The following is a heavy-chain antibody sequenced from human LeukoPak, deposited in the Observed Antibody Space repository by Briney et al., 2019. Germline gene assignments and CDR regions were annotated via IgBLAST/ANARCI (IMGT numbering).Heavy chain of an antibody. CDR3: AKRADGSSSYCPDY. D-gene: IGHD3-22*01. CDR1: GFTFSSYA. J-gene: IGHJ4*02. Sequence: GGSLRLSCAASGFTFSSYAMNWVRQAPGTGLEWVSTIRGTGTTTYYADSVKGRFTISRDNSKNTLYLEISSLRVEDTAVYYCAKRADGSSSYCPDYWGQGTLVTVSS. CDR2: IRGTGTTT. V-gene: IGHV3-23*01.